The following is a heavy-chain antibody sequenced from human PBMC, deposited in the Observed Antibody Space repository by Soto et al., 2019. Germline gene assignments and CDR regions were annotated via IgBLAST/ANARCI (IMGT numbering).Heavy chain of an antibody. D-gene: IGHD6-13*01. CDR1: GGSFSGYY. CDR2: INHSGST. Sequence: PSETLSLTCAVYGGSFSGYYWSWIRQPPGKGLEWIGEINHSGSTNYNPSLKSRVTISVDTSKNQFSLKLSSVTAADTAVYYCARLRNWGSSWYPGGGYYYGMDVWGQGTTVTVSS. J-gene: IGHJ6*02. CDR3: ARLRNWGSSWYPGGGYYYGMDV. V-gene: IGHV4-34*01.